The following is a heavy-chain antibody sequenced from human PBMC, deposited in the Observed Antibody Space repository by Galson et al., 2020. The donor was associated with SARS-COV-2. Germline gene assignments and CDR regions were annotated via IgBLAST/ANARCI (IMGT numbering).Heavy chain of an antibody. CDR2: INTNTGNP. V-gene: IGHV7-4-1*02. J-gene: IGHJ6*02. D-gene: IGHD3-10*01. CDR3: ARGSITMVRGVILYYYGMDV. Sequence: ASVKVSCKASGYTFTSYAMNWVRQAPGQGLEWMGWINTNTGNPTYAQGFTGRFVFSLDTSVSTAYLQISSLKAEDTAVYYCARGSITMVRGVILYYYGMDVWGQGTTVTVSS. CDR1: GYTFTSYA.